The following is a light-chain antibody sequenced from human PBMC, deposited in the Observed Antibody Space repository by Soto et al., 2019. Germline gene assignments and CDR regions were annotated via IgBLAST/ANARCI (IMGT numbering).Light chain of an antibody. CDR3: QQYNNWPYT. J-gene: IGKJ2*01. Sequence: ETLMTQSPATLSVSPGERATLSCRASQSVNSNLAWYQQTPGQAPRLLIYGASTRATGIPARFSGRGSGTEFTHPLSSLQSEDFAVYYCQQYNNWPYTFGQGTKLQIK. CDR2: GAS. V-gene: IGKV3-15*01. CDR1: QSVNSN.